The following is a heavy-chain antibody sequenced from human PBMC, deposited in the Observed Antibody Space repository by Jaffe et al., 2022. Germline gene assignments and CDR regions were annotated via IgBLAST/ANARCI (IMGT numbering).Heavy chain of an antibody. V-gene: IGHV3-74*01. CDR1: GFTFSSYW. J-gene: IGHJ6*03. Sequence: EVQLVESGGGLVQPGGSLRLSCAASGFTFSSYWMHWVRQAPGKGLVWVSRINSDGSSTSYADSVKGRFTISRDNAKNTLYLQMNSLRAEDTAVYYCARVAGYCSGGSCYSGYYYYYYYMDVWGKGTTVTVSS. CDR3: ARVAGYCSGGSCYSGYYYYYYYMDV. CDR2: INSDGSST. D-gene: IGHD2-15*01.